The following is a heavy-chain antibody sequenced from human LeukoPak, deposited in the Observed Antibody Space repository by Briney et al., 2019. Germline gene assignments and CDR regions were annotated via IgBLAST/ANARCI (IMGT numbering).Heavy chain of an antibody. CDR2: IWYDGSNK. CDR1: GFTFSSYG. CDR3: AKDYYGSGSYYNGGHYFDY. J-gene: IGHJ4*02. V-gene: IGHV3-33*06. D-gene: IGHD3-10*01. Sequence: PGRSLRLSCAASGFTFSSYGMHWVRQAPGKGLEWVAVIWYDGSNKYYADSVKGRFTISRDNSKNTLYLQMNSLRDEDTAVYYCAKDYYGSGSYYNGGHYFDYWGQGTLVTVSS.